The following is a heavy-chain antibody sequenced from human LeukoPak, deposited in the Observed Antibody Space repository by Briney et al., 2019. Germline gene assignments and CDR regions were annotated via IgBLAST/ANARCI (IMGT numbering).Heavy chain of an antibody. CDR2: IRYDGSNK. D-gene: IGHD6-19*01. Sequence: GGSLRLSCAASGFTFSNYGMYWVRQPPGKGLEWAAFIRYDGSNKWYADSVKGRFTFSRDNSKNTLYLQMNSLRAEDTAVYYCARDGGIRGPVAGTFFDYWGQGTLVTVSS. CDR3: ARDGGIRGPVAGTFFDY. J-gene: IGHJ4*02. CDR1: GFTFSNYG. V-gene: IGHV3-30*02.